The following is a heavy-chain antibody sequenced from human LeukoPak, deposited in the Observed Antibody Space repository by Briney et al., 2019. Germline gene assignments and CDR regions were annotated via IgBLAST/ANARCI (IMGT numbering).Heavy chain of an antibody. D-gene: IGHD3-22*01. J-gene: IGHJ3*02. CDR2: IYYSGST. Sequence: PSQTLSLACTVSGGSISSGGYYWSWIRQHPGKGLEWIGYIYYSGSTYYNPSLKSRVTISVDTSKNQFSLKLSSVTAADTAVYYCAREGEYYDSSGRHDAFDIWGQGTMVTVSP. V-gene: IGHV4-31*03. CDR1: GGSISSGGYY. CDR3: AREGEYYDSSGRHDAFDI.